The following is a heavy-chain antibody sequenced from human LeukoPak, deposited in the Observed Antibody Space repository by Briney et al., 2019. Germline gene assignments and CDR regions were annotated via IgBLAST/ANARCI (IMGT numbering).Heavy chain of an antibody. CDR2: ICSDGGCT. D-gene: IGHD4-11*01. J-gene: IGHJ4*02. CDR3: ARWGFYSNYDY. V-gene: IGHV3-64*01. Sequence: QTGGSLRLSCAASEFTFRDFAMHWVRQAPGKQLEYVSAICSDGGCTYYANSVKGRFTISRDNSKNTLYLQMGSLRGEDMAVYYCARWGFYSNYDYWGQGTLVTVSS. CDR1: EFTFRDFA.